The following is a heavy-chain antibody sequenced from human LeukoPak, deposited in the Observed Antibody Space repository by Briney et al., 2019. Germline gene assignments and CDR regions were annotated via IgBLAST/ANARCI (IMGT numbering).Heavy chain of an antibody. D-gene: IGHD5-12*01. V-gene: IGHV4-59*08. J-gene: IGHJ3*02. CDR3: ARLVADAFDI. CDR1: GGSISNY. Sequence: PSETLSLTFTVSGGSISNYWSWIRQHPGKGLEWIGYIYYSGSTNYNPSLKSRVTISVDTSKNQFSLKLSSVTAADTAVYYCARLVADAFDIWGQGTMVTVSS. CDR2: IYYSGST.